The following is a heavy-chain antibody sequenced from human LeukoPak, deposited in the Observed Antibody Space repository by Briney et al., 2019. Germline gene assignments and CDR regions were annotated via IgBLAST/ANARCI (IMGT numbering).Heavy chain of an antibody. CDR1: GFTFSSYG. CDR3: ARDPHYIAVAGRFDY. J-gene: IGHJ4*02. CDR2: ISYDGSNK. V-gene: IGHV3-30*19. D-gene: IGHD6-19*01. Sequence: GGSLRLSCAASGFTFSSYGMHWVRQAPGKGLEWVAVISYDGSNKYYADSVKGRFTISRDNSKNTLYLQMNSLRAEDTAVYYCARDPHYIAVAGRFDYWGQGTLVTVSS.